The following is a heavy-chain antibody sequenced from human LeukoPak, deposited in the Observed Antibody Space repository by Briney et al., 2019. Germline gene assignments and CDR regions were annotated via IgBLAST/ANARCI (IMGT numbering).Heavy chain of an antibody. V-gene: IGHV3-48*01. CDR2: ISSSSSTI. J-gene: IGHJ4*02. D-gene: IGHD6-13*01. CDR3: ARVSIAAAPYYFDY. Sequence: GGSLRLSCAASGFTFSSYSMNWVRQAPGKGLEWGSYISSSSSTIYYADSVKGRFTISRDNAKNSLYLQMNSLRAEDTAVYYCARVSIAAAPYYFDYWGQGTLVTVSS. CDR1: GFTFSSYS.